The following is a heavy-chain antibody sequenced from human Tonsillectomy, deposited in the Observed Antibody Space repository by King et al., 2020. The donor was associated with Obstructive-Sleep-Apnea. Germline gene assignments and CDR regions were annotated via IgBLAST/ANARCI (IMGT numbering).Heavy chain of an antibody. CDR1: GFTFSDYY. D-gene: IGHD5-24*01. Sequence: EQLVQSGGGLVKPGGSLRLSCAASGFTFSDYYMSWIRQAPGKGLEWVSHISSRGSYTNYADSVKGRFTISRDNAKNSLYLQMNSLRAEDTAVYYCATPTDGYKLHWGQGTLVTVSS. CDR2: ISSRGSYT. J-gene: IGHJ4*02. V-gene: IGHV3-11*06. CDR3: ATPTDGYKLH.